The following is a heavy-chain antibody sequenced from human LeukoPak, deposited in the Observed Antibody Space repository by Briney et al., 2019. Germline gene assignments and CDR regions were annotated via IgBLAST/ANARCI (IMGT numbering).Heavy chain of an antibody. Sequence: SQTLSLTCAVSGGSISSGGYSWSWIRQPPGKGLEWIGEINHSGSTNYNPSLKSRVTLSVDTSKNQFSLKLSSVTAADTAVYYCAIDTSGRSYWGQGTLVTVSS. D-gene: IGHD6-19*01. CDR2: INHSGST. V-gene: IGHV4-30-2*01. CDR3: AIDTSGRSY. CDR1: GGSISSGGYS. J-gene: IGHJ4*02.